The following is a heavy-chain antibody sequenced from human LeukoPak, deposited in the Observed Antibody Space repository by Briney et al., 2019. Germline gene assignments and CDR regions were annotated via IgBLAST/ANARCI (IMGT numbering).Heavy chain of an antibody. D-gene: IGHD5-24*01. CDR2: MYYSGST. CDR1: SGSFSSSSHY. V-gene: IGHV4-39*01. J-gene: IGHJ3*02. Sequence: SETVSLTCTVSSGSFSSSSHYWGWVRQPPGRGLEWIGSMYYSGSTYYNASLRSRVTISVDTSRDQFSLKLSSVTAADTAVYYCARHFDRDGYKSNAFDIWGQGTMVTVSS. CDR3: ARHFDRDGYKSNAFDI.